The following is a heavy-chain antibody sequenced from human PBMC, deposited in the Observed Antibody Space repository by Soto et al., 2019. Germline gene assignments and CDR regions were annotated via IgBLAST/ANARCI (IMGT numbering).Heavy chain of an antibody. CDR3: ARDWSVVTTGLFDAFDS. J-gene: IGHJ3*02. D-gene: IGHD2-21*02. V-gene: IGHV1-18*04. CDR2: ISAYKGNT. Sequence: QVQLVQSGAEVKKPGASVKVSCKASGYTFTSYGISWVRQAPGQGLEWMGWISAYKGNTNYAQKLQGRVTMTTDTSTSTAYMELRSLRSDDTAVYYCARDWSVVTTGLFDAFDSWGQGTMVTVSS. CDR1: GYTFTSYG.